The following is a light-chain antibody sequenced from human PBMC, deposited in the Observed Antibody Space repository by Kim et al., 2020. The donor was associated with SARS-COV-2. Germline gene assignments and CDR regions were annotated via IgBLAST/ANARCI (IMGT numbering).Light chain of an antibody. CDR1: SSNIGSNT. CDR3: EAWDDSLNGYV. V-gene: IGLV1-44*01. CDR2: SDN. J-gene: IGLJ1*01. Sequence: QSVLTQPPSASGTPGQRVTISCSGSSSNIGSNTVNWYQQLPGTAPKLLIYSDNQRPSGVPDRFSGSKSGTSASLAISGLQSEDEADYYCEAWDDSLNGYVFGTGTKVNVL.